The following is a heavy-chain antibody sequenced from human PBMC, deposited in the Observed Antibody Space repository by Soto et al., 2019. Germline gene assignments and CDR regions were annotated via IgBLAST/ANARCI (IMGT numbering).Heavy chain of an antibody. CDR1: GGSFSGYY. CDR3: ARGQFYYGSGSYYLYYYYYMDV. D-gene: IGHD3-10*01. Sequence: QVQLQQWGAGLLKPSETLSLTCAVYGGSFSGYYWSWIRQPPGKGLEWIGEINHSGSTNYNPSLKRRVTISVDTSKNQFSLKLSSVTAADTAVYYCARGQFYYGSGSYYLYYYYYMDVWGKGTTVTVSS. V-gene: IGHV4-34*01. J-gene: IGHJ6*03. CDR2: INHSGST.